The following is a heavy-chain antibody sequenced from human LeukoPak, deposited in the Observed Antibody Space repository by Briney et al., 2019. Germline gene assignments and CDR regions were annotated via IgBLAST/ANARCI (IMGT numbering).Heavy chain of an antibody. J-gene: IGHJ4*02. CDR2: ISWSSGSL. Sequence: PGGSLRLSCTASGFTFDDYAMHWVRQAPGKGLEWVSGISWSSGSLGYADSVKGRFIISRDNAKNSLYLQMNSLRAEDTAVYYCARVKAKTTYSSSWGRRNPIDYWGQGTLVTVSS. CDR1: GFTFDDYA. D-gene: IGHD6-13*01. V-gene: IGHV3-9*01. CDR3: ARVKAKTTYSSSWGRRNPIDY.